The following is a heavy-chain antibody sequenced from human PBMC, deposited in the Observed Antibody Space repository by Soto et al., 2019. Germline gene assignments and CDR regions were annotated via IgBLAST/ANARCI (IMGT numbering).Heavy chain of an antibody. Sequence: QVQLVESGGGVVQPGRSLRLSCAASGFTFSSYAMHWVRQAPGKGLEWVAVISYDGSNKYYADSVKGRFTISRDNSKNTLYLQMNSLRAEDTAVYYCARDDYDSSGIDYWGQGTLVTVSS. CDR3: ARDDYDSSGIDY. J-gene: IGHJ4*02. CDR2: ISYDGSNK. V-gene: IGHV3-30-3*01. CDR1: GFTFSSYA. D-gene: IGHD3-22*01.